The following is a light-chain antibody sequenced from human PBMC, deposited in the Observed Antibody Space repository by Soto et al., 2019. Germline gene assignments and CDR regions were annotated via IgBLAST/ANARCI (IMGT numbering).Light chain of an antibody. Sequence: EIVLTQSPGTLSLSPGVRATLPCRPSQSVSSSYLAWYQQRPGQAPRLLIYGASSRATGIPDRFSGSGSGTDFTLTISGLQPEDFATYYCQQSYDTVAITFGQGTKVDI. V-gene: IGKV3-20*01. CDR2: GAS. CDR1: QSVSSSY. CDR3: QQSYDTVAIT. J-gene: IGKJ1*01.